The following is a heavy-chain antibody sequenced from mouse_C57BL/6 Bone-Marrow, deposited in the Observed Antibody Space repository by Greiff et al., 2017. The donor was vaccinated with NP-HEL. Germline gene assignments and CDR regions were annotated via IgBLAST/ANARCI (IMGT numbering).Heavy chain of an antibody. V-gene: IGHV1-15*01. CDR2: IDPETGGT. D-gene: IGHD1-1*01. CDR3: TREGIITTVVASYYYAMDY. J-gene: IGHJ4*01. CDR1: GYTFTDYE. Sequence: QVQLQQSGAELVRPGASVTLSCKASGYTFTDYEMHWVKQTPVHGLEWIGAIDPETGGTAYNQKFKGKAILTADKSSSTAYMELRSLTSEDSAVYYCTREGIITTVVASYYYAMDYWGQGTSVTVSS.